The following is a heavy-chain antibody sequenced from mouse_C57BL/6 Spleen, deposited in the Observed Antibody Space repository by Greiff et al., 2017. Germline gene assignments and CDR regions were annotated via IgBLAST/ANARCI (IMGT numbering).Heavy chain of an antibody. CDR2: IYPGGGYT. V-gene: IGHV1-63*01. CDR1: GYTFTNYW. Sequence: QVQLKQSGAELVRPGTSVKMSCKASGYTFTNYWIGWAKQRPGHGLEWIGDIYPGGGYTNYNEKFKGKATLTADKSSSTAYMQFSSLTSEDSAIYYCARGDYYGSSSYYAMDYWGQGTSVTVSS. CDR3: ARGDYYGSSSYYAMDY. D-gene: IGHD1-1*01. J-gene: IGHJ4*01.